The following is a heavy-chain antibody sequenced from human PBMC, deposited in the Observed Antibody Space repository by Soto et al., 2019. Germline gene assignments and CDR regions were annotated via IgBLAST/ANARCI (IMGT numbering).Heavy chain of an antibody. Sequence: ASVKVSCKASESTFMNYYISWVRQATGQGLEWMGWMNPNSGNTGYALKFQGRVSMTRNTSIYTVYLELSSLASDDTAVYYCVRMASSGTLNWFDPWGQGTLVTVS. CDR1: ESTFMNYY. D-gene: IGHD1-1*01. V-gene: IGHV1-8*01. CDR3: VRMASSGTLNWFDP. CDR2: MNPNSGNT. J-gene: IGHJ5*02.